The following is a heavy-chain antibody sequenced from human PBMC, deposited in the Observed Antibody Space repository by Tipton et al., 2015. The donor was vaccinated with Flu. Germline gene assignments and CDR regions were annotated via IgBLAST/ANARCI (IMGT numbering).Heavy chain of an antibody. CDR3: ASSGYSVIGGLDI. V-gene: IGHV3-30*04. Sequence: SLRLSCAASGFTFSSYAMHWVRQAPGKGLERVAVISYDGSNKYYADSVKGRFTISRDNSKNTLYLQMNSLRAEDTAVYYCASSGYSVIGGLDIWGQGTMVYVT. CDR1: GFTFSSYA. CDR2: ISYDGSNK. D-gene: IGHD3-22*01. J-gene: IGHJ3*02.